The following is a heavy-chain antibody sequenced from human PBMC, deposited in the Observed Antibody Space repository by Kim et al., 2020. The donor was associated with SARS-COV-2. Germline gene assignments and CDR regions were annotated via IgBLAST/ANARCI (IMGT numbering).Heavy chain of an antibody. CDR2: T. CDR3: AKVSSSAPGY. D-gene: IGHD2-2*01. J-gene: IGHJ4*02. V-gene: IGHV3-23*01. Sequence: TYDADSVKGRITISRDNSQNTLFLQMNSLRAEDTALYYCAKVSSSAPGYWGQGTLVTVSS.